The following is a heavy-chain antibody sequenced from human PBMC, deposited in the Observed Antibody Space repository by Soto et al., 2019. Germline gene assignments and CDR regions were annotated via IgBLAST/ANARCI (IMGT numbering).Heavy chain of an antibody. J-gene: IGHJ5*01. V-gene: IGHV3-23*01. CDR3: AKGASWQYFDP. D-gene: IGHD2-2*01. CDR1: GFTFSNYT. Sequence: GGSLRLSCAASGFTFSNYTMTWVRHVPGKGLECVSSIGDTGITTFYADSLKGRFTISRDNPKNTLYLQMNPRTVEDTALYYWAKGASWQYFDPWGQGTLSTVCS. CDR2: IGDTGITT.